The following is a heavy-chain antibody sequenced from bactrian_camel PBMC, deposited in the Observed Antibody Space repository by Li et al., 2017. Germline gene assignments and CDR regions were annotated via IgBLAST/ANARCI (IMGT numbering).Heavy chain of an antibody. D-gene: IGHD3*01. Sequence: HVQLVESGGATVQPGESLRLSCVVSGVGSGPYSLAWFRQVPGKQREGVAGIHSDGESVVGRFTISRDNDKMTLSLQMNALRPEDTAMYYCASMGAEFCPTRPTEPYDYGYWGQGTQVTVS. J-gene: IGHJ4*01. CDR2: IHSDG. CDR1: GVGSGPYS. V-gene: IGHV3S9*01. CDR3: ASMGAEFCPTRPTEPYDYGY.